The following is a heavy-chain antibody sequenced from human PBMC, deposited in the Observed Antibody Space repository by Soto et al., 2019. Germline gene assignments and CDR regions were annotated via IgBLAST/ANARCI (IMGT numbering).Heavy chain of an antibody. V-gene: IGHV4-4*02. CDR3: ARGTLRFLEWDRYYYGMDV. CDR2: IYHSGST. CDR1: GGSISSSNW. Sequence: PSETLSLTCAVSGGSISSSNWWSWVRQPTGKGLEWIGEIYHSGSTNYNPSLKSRVTISVDKSKNQFSLKLSSVTAADTAVYYCARGTLRFLEWDRYYYGMDVWGQGTTVTVSS. J-gene: IGHJ6*02. D-gene: IGHD3-3*01.